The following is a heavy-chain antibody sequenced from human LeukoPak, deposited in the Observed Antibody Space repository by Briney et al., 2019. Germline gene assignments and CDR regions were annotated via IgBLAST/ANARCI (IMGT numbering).Heavy chain of an antibody. V-gene: IGHV3-33*05. CDR1: GFTFSSYG. D-gene: IGHD1-1*01. J-gene: IGHJ4*02. Sequence: GGSLRLSCAASGFTFSSYGMHWVRQAPGKGLEWVAFISYDGSLKYFADSVKGRFTISRDNSKNTLYLQMNSLRAEDTAVYYCARDLGFRVPQDWGQGTLVTVSS. CDR3: ARDLGFRVPQD. CDR2: ISYDGSLK.